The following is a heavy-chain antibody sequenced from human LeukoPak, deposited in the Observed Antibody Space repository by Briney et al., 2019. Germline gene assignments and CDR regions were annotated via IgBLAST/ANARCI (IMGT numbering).Heavy chain of an antibody. J-gene: IGHJ6*04. CDR1: GFTFSDYY. CDR3: ARYGADVLLWFGESGYGMDV. V-gene: IGHV3-11*06. Sequence: GGSLRLSCAASGFTFSDYYTSWIRQAPGKGLEWVSYISSSSSYTNYADSVKGRFNISRDNAKNSLYLQMNSLRAEDTAVYYCARYGADVLLWFGESGYGMDVWGKGTTVTVSS. D-gene: IGHD3-10*01. CDR2: ISSSSSYT.